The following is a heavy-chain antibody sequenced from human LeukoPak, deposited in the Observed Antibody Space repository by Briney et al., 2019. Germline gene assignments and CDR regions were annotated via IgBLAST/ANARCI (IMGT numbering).Heavy chain of an antibody. V-gene: IGHV4-59*12. CDR1: GGFMSSYS. CDR3: ASSGGYYFDY. Sequence: SETLSLTCTVSGGFMSSYSWSWIRQPPGKGLEWIGYIYYSGTTNHHPSLKSRVTISVDTSKNQFSLKLNPVTAADTAVYYCASSGGYYFDYWGQGTLVTVSS. J-gene: IGHJ4*02. D-gene: IGHD6-19*01. CDR2: IYYSGTT.